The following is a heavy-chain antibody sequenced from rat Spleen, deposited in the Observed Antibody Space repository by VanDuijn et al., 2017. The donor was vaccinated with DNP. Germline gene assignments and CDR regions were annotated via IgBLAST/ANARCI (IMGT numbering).Heavy chain of an antibody. J-gene: IGHJ4*01. D-gene: IGHD1-4*01. CDR1: GFSLTSYN. Sequence: QVQLKESGPGLVQPSQTLSLTCTVSGFSLTSYNVHWVRQPPGKGLEWIAAISSGGSTYYNSALKSRLTISRDTSKSQVFLKMNSLQTEDTAIYFCTRGGYPGDAMDAWGQGTSVTVSS. CDR3: TRGGYPGDAMDA. V-gene: IGHV2-6*01. CDR2: ISSGGST.